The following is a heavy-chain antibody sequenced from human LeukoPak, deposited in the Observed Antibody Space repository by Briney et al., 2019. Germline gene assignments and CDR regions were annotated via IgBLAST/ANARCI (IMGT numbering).Heavy chain of an antibody. V-gene: IGHV4-38-2*01. CDR1: GYSISSGYY. CDR2: IYHSGST. J-gene: IGHJ4*02. CDR3: AIGPNLNGYSNYIDY. D-gene: IGHD4-11*01. Sequence: PETLSLTCAVSGYSISSGYYWGWIRQPPGKGLEWIGSIYHSGSTYYNPSLESRVTISVDTSKNQFSLKLSSVTAADTAVYYCAIGPNLNGYSNYIDYWGQGTLVTVSS.